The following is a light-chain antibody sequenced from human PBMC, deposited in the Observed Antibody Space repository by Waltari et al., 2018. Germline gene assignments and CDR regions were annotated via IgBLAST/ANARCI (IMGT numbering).Light chain of an antibody. Sequence: DIQMTQSPSTLSAFVGDRVNVTLRASESISNLLAGYQQRPGTAPKVLIYKSSSLESGVPSRFSGSGSGTEFTLTISSLQPDDFASYYCQPYMTYPVSFGQGTNSEIK. CDR2: KSS. CDR3: QPYMTYPVS. V-gene: IGKV1-5*03. CDR1: ESISNL. J-gene: IGKJ2*03.